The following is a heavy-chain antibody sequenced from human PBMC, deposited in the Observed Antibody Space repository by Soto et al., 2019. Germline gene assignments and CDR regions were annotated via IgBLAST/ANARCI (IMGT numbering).Heavy chain of an antibody. CDR3: AHIEGGSSWYLYYFDY. Sequence: QITLKESGPTLVKPTQTLTLTCTFSGFSLSTSGVGVGWIRQPPGKALEWLALIYWNDDKRYSPSLKSRLTITQDTSKNQVVLTMTNMDPVDTATYYCAHIEGGSSWYLYYFDYWGQGTLVTVSS. CDR2: IYWNDDK. CDR1: GFSLSTSGVG. V-gene: IGHV2-5*01. D-gene: IGHD6-13*01. J-gene: IGHJ4*02.